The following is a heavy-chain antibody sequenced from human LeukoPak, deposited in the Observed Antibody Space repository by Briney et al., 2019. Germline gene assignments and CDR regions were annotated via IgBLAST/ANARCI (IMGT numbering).Heavy chain of an antibody. CDR3: ARGKGSNYYGSGSYYY. CDR1: GYTFTSYD. CDR2: MNPNSGNT. J-gene: IGHJ4*02. Sequence: ASVKVSCKASGYTFTSYDINWVRQATGQGLEWMGWMNPNSGNTVYAQKFQGRVTMTRNTSISTAYMELSSLRSEDTAVYYCARGKGSNYYGSGSYYYWGQGTLVTVSS. D-gene: IGHD3-10*01. V-gene: IGHV1-8*01.